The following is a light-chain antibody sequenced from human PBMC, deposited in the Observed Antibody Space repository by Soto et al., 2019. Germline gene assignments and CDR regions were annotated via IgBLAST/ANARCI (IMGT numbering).Light chain of an antibody. CDR3: QQYSNWPPYT. CDR2: AAS. J-gene: IGKJ2*01. Sequence: EIMMTQSPATLSVSPGERATLSCRASHSVSSKLAWYQQKPGQAPRLLIYAASTRATGIPARFSGSGSGTEFTLTITSLQSEDFAVYYCQQYSNWPPYTFGQGTKLEIK. V-gene: IGKV3-15*01. CDR1: HSVSSK.